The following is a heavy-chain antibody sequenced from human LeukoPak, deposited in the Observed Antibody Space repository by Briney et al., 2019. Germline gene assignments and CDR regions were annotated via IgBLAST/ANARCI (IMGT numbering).Heavy chain of an antibody. V-gene: IGHV1-2*02. CDR2: INPNSGGT. CDR3: ATIGYQLPSGYYHYGMDV. Sequence: ASVKVSCKASGYTFTSYDINWVRQAPGQGLEWMGWINPNSGGTNYAQKFQGRVTMTRDTSISTAYMELSRLRSDDTAVYYCATIGYQLPSGYYHYGMDVWGQGTTVTVSS. D-gene: IGHD2-2*01. J-gene: IGHJ6*02. CDR1: GYTFTSYD.